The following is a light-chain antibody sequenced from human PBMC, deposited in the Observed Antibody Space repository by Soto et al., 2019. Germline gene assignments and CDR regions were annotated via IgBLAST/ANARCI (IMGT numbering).Light chain of an antibody. CDR1: ESVSSSY. J-gene: IGKJ1*01. V-gene: IGKV3-20*01. Sequence: EIVWTQSPGTLSLSPGERATLSCRASESVSSSYLAWYQQKPGQAPRLLIYGASSRATGIPDKFSGSGSGTDFTLTMSRLDPEDFAVYYCQQYGSSTGTYGQGSKVVTK. CDR2: GAS. CDR3: QQYGSSTGT.